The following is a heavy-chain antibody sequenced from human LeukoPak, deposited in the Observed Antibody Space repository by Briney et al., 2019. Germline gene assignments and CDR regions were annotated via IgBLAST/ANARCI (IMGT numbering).Heavy chain of an antibody. CDR3: ARDRITVAATETSLDY. Sequence: GGSLRLSCAGSGFTFSSYNMNWVRQAPGKGLEWVSSISGSSSYIYYADSVKGRFTISRGNAKNSLYLQMNSLRAEDTAVYYCARDRITVAATETSLDYWGQGTLVTVSS. V-gene: IGHV3-21*01. D-gene: IGHD6-19*01. J-gene: IGHJ4*02. CDR1: GFTFSSYN. CDR2: ISGSSSYI.